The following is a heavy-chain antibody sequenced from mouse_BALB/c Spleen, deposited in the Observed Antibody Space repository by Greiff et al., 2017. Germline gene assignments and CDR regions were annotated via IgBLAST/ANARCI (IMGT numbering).Heavy chain of an antibody. CDR2: IYPGDGDT. J-gene: IGHJ2*01. CDR3: ARETYYGNYFDY. V-gene: IGHV1-80*01. Sequence: QVQLQQSGPELVRPGSSVKLSCKASGFAFSSYWMNWVQQRPGQGLEWIGQIYPGDGDTNYNGKFKGKATLTADKSSSTAYMQLSSLTSEDSAVYCGARETYYGNYFDYWGQGTTLTVSS. D-gene: IGHD2-10*01. CDR1: GFAFSSYW.